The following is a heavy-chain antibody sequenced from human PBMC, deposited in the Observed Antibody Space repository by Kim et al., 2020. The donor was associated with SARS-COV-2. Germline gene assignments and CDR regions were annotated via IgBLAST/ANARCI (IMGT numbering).Heavy chain of an antibody. V-gene: IGHV3-30*03. J-gene: IGHJ4*02. D-gene: IGHD1-26*01. CDR1: GFTFSSYG. CDR3: AIWEGFDY. CDR2: ISYDGSNK. Sequence: GGSLRLSCAASGFTFSSYGMHWVRQAPGKGLEWVAVISYDGSNKYYADSVKGRFTISRDNSKNTLYLQMNSLRAEDTAVYYCAIWEGFDYWGQGTLVTVS.